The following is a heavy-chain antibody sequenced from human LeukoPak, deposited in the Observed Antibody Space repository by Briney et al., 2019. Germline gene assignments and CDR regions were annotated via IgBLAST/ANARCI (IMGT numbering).Heavy chain of an antibody. V-gene: IGHV3-23*01. CDR1: GFTFSSYA. CDR3: ARDRYYDFWSGYSGFDY. J-gene: IGHJ4*02. CDR2: ISGSGGST. D-gene: IGHD3-3*01. Sequence: PGGSLRLSCAASGFTFSSYAMSWVRQAPGKGLDWVSAISGSGGSTYYADSVKGQFTISRDNSKNTPYLQMNSLRAEDTAVYYCARDRYYDFWSGYSGFDYWGQGTLVTVSS.